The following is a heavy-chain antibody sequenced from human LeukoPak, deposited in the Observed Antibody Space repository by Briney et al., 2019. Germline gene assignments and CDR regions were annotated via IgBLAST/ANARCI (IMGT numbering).Heavy chain of an antibody. CDR2: INSNSGGT. J-gene: IGHJ4*02. Sequence: ASVKVSCKAAGYTLTGYYMHWLRQAPGQGLEWMGWINSNSGGTSYAQKFQGRVTMTRDTSISTAYMELSRLRSDDTAVYYCARGRCSSRSCYLFDYWGQGTLVTVSS. CDR1: GYTLTGYY. CDR3: ARGRCSSRSCYLFDY. D-gene: IGHD2-2*01. V-gene: IGHV1-2*02.